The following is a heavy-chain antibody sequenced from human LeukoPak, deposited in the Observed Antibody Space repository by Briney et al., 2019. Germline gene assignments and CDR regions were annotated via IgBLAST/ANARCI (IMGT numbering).Heavy chain of an antibody. Sequence: ASVKVSCRASGYTFTNYGVTWVRQAPGQGLEWIGWISGYNANTNYAQKVQDRVTMTRDTSTSTAYMELRSLRSDDTAVYYCARDGAPISAPFDYWGQGTLVTVSS. CDR1: GYTFTNYG. D-gene: IGHD3-9*01. V-gene: IGHV1-18*04. J-gene: IGHJ4*02. CDR3: ARDGAPISAPFDY. CDR2: ISGYNANT.